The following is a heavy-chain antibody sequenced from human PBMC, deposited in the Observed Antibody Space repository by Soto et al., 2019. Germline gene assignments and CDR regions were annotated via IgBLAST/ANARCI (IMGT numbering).Heavy chain of an antibody. V-gene: IGHV3-73*01. CDR2: IRSKANSYAT. J-gene: IGHJ3*02. CDR1: GFTFSGSA. CDR3: TSERPLYCSCGSCYSDAFDI. D-gene: IGHD2-15*01. Sequence: GGSLRLSCAASGFTFSGSAMHWVRQASGKGLEWVGRIRSKANSYATAYAASVKGRFTISRDDSKNTAYLQMNSLKTEDTAVYYCTSERPLYCSCGSCYSDAFDIWGQGTMVTV.